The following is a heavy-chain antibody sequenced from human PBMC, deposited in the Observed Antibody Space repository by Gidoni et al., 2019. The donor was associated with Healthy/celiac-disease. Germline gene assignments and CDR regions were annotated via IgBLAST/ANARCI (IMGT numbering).Heavy chain of an antibody. D-gene: IGHD3-22*01. Sequence: EVQLVESGGGLVQPGGSLRLSCAASGFTFSSYDMHWVRQATGKGLEWVSAIGTAGDTYYPGSVKGRFTISRENAKNSLYLQMNSLRAGDTAVYYCARATYYYDSSGYLDLWGRGTLVTVSS. V-gene: IGHV3-13*01. CDR2: IGTAGDT. J-gene: IGHJ2*01. CDR1: GFTFSSYD. CDR3: ARATYYYDSSGYLDL.